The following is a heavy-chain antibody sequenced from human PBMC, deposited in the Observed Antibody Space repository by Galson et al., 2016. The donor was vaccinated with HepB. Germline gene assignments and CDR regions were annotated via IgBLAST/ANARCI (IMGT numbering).Heavy chain of an antibody. V-gene: IGHV3-30*04. D-gene: IGHD2-8*01. CDR1: GLTFSGYA. CDR2: ITTNGATT. Sequence: SLRLSCAASGLTFSGYAMHWVRQSPGKGLQWVSIITTNGATTYYADSVKGRFTISRDNSKNTLYLQMTSLTAEDRAVYFCATAQVGNGVNCTFEIWGPGTMVTVSS. CDR3: ATAQVGNGVNCTFEI. J-gene: IGHJ3*02.